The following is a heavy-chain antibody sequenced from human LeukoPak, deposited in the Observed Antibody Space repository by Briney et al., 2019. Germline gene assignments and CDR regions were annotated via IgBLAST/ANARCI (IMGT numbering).Heavy chain of an antibody. D-gene: IGHD1-7*01. CDR2: INPSGGST. Sequence: ASVKVSCTASGYTFTSYGISWVRQAPGQGLEWMGIINPSGGSTSYAQKLQGRVTMTRDTSTSTVYMELSSLRSEDTAVYYCARRTGTTAFDIWGQGTMVTVSS. CDR3: ARRTGTTAFDI. V-gene: IGHV1-46*04. J-gene: IGHJ3*02. CDR1: GYTFTSYG.